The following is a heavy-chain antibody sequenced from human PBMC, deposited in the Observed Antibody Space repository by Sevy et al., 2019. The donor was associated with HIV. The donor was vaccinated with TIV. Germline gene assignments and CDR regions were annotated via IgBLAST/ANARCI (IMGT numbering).Heavy chain of an antibody. CDR2: ISGSGGST. J-gene: IGHJ5*02. CDR3: AKEGTTMVRGVIIKPDNWFDP. D-gene: IGHD3-10*01. V-gene: IGHV3-23*01. CDR1: GFTFSSYA. Sequence: GGSLRLSCAASGFTFSSYAMSWVRQAPGKGLEWVSAISGSGGSTYYADSVKGRFTIPRDNSKNTLYLQMNSLRAEDTAVYYCAKEGTTMVRGVIIKPDNWFDPWGQGTLVTVSS.